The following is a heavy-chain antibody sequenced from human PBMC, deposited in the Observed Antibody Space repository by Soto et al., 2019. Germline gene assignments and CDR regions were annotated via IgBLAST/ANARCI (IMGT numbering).Heavy chain of an antibody. CDR2: TNPSSGAT. CDR1: GYTFIDHY. D-gene: IGHD1-7*01. Sequence: QVQLVQSGAEVKKPGASVKVSCKASGYTFIDHYLHWVRQAPGQGLEWLGWTNPSSGATNFAQKFQGRVTMTRDTSISTAYLELSRLRSDDTAIYYCAREAGTTGNYYFGMDVWGQGTTVTVSS. V-gene: IGHV1-2*02. CDR3: AREAGTTGNYYFGMDV. J-gene: IGHJ6*02.